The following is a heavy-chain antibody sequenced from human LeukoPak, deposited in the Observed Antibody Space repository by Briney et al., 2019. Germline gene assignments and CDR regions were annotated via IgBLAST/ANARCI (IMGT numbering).Heavy chain of an antibody. CDR2: ISSSGSTI. Sequence: GGSLRLSCAASGFTFCSYEMNWVRQAPGKGLEWVSYISSSGSTIYYADSVKGRFTISRDNAKNSLYLQMNSLRAEDTAVYYCARARGGSEYYYGMDVWGKGTTVTVSS. V-gene: IGHV3-48*03. CDR3: ARARGGSEYYYGMDV. D-gene: IGHD2-15*01. J-gene: IGHJ6*04. CDR1: GFTFCSYE.